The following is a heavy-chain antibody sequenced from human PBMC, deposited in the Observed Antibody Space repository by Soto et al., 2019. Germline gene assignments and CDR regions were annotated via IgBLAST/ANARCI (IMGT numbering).Heavy chain of an antibody. V-gene: IGHV4-59*01. D-gene: IGHD5-18*01. CDR1: GGSISSYY. J-gene: IGHJ6*02. Sequence: SETLSLTCTVSGGSISSYYWSWIRQPPGKGLEWIGYIYYSGSTNYNPSLKSRVTISVDTSKNQFSLKLSSVTAADTAVYYCVRCGYSYGSLHGKNYGMDVWGQGTTVTVSS. CDR2: IYYSGST. CDR3: VRCGYSYGSLHGKNYGMDV.